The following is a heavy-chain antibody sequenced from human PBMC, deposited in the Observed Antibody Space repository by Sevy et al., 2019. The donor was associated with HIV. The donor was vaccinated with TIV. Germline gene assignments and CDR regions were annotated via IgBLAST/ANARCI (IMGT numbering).Heavy chain of an antibody. V-gene: IGHV3-23*01. CDR2: LSFGCGEI. CDR1: GFTFSKYS. D-gene: IGHD2-8*01. J-gene: IGHJ4*02. CDR3: AREGCTKPHDY. Sequence: GGSLRLSCAASGFTFSKYSMSWVRQPPGKGLEWVSTLSFGCGEISYADSVKGRFNISRDNSKSSVYLQMNNLRPEDTAVYYCAREGCTKPHDYWGQGTLVTVSS.